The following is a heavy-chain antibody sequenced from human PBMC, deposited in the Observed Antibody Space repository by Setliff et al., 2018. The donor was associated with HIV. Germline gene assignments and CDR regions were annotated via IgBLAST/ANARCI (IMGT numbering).Heavy chain of an antibody. CDR2: ISTYSDET. CDR3: ARDHDYYGSGSRNYYFDY. D-gene: IGHD3-10*01. V-gene: IGHV1-18*01. CDR1: GYTFTAYG. Sequence: ASVKVSCKPSGYTFTAYGLSWVRQAPGQGLEWMGWISTYSDETSYAQKLQGRVTMTTDTSTSTAYMELRSLRSDDTAVYYCARDHDYYGSGSRNYYFDYWGQGTLVTVSS. J-gene: IGHJ4*02.